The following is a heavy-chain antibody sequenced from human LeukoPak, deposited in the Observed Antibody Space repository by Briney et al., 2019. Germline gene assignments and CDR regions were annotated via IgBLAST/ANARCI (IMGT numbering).Heavy chain of an antibody. CDR2: IYHSGNT. V-gene: IGHV4-4*02. Sequence: SGTLSLTCAVSGGSISSTNWWSWVRQPPVKGLEWIGEIYHSGNTNYNPSLKSRVTLSVDKSKNQLSLKVNSVTAADTAVYYCVANGWYSLEHWGQGTLVIVSS. CDR1: GGSISSTNW. D-gene: IGHD6-19*01. CDR3: VANGWYSLEH. J-gene: IGHJ1*01.